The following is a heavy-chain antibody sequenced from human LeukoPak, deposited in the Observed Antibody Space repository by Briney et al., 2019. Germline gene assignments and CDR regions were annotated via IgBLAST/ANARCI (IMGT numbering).Heavy chain of an antibody. CDR1: GFTFSSYG. Sequence: GGSLRLSCAASGFTFSSYGMHWVRQGPGKGLEWAAVISHNGSNEYYADSVKGRFTISRDNSKNTLYLQVNSLRAEETTLRRRLCITVRKGERLGELSFKYFDYWGQGTLVTVSS. J-gene: IGHJ4*02. V-gene: IGHV3-30*03. CDR2: ISHNGSNE. D-gene: IGHD3-16*01. CDR3: LCITVRKGERLGELSFKYFDY.